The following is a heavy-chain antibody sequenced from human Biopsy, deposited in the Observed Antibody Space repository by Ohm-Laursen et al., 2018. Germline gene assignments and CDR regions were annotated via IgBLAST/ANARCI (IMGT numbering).Heavy chain of an antibody. J-gene: IGHJ6*02. CDR1: GYTFTSFY. D-gene: IGHD3-9*01. CDR3: ARDETGSSVFGPYYYGMDV. Sequence: ASVKVSCKVSGYTFTSFYMHWVRQAPGQGLEWMGIINPTGGTTSYAEKFQGRVTLTRDTSTGTVYLELNSLIYEDTALYYCARDETGSSVFGPYYYGMDVWGQGTTVTVSS. V-gene: IGHV1-46*01. CDR2: INPTGGTT.